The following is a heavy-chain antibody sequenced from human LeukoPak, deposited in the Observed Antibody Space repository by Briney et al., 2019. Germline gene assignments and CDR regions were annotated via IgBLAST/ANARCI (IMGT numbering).Heavy chain of an antibody. Sequence: PVGSLRLSCAVSGVMFGDYGMSWVRQAPGKGLEWVWGINWSGGRTGYADSEKGRFTISRDNAKNSLYMQMNSLRAEDTALYYCARDSDYSGYDWFVYWGQGTLVTVSS. CDR2: INWSGGRT. CDR3: ARDSDYSGYDWFVY. V-gene: IGHV3-20*04. J-gene: IGHJ4*02. CDR1: GVMFGDYG. D-gene: IGHD5-12*01.